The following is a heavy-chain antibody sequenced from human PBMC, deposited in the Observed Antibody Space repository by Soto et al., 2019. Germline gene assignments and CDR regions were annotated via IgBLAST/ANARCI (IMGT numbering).Heavy chain of an antibody. D-gene: IGHD2-15*01. J-gene: IGHJ4*02. CDR3: AKILIAVVVAAIGY. Sequence: EVQLLESGGGLVQPGGSLRLSCAASGFTFSRYTMSWVRQAPGKGLEWVSAISGSDGSTYYADSVKGRFTISRDISKNTLYLQMNSLRAEDTAVYYCAKILIAVVVAAIGYWGQGTLVTVSS. V-gene: IGHV3-23*01. CDR2: ISGSDGST. CDR1: GFTFSRYT.